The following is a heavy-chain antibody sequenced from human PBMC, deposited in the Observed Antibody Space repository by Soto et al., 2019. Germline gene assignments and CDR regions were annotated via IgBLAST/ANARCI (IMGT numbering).Heavy chain of an antibody. Sequence: EVQLLESGGGLVQPGGSLRLSCAASGFTFSSNSITWVRQAPGKGLEWVSGISGGGDSTFDADSVKGRFTISRDNSKNTVFLQMNSLRADDTAVYYCAKWDGYGDYWGQGTLVTVSS. D-gene: IGHD5-18*01. CDR3: AKWDGYGDY. CDR2: ISGGGDST. J-gene: IGHJ4*02. CDR1: GFTFSSNS. V-gene: IGHV3-23*01.